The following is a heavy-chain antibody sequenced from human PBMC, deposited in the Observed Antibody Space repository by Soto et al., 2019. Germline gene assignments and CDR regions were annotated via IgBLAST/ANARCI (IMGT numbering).Heavy chain of an antibody. CDR2: IFSNDEK. J-gene: IGHJ6*02. Sequence: QVTLKESGPVLVKPTETLTLTCTVSGFSLSNARMGVSWIRQPPGKALEWLAHIFSNDEKSYSTSLKSRLTISKDTSKSQVVLTMTIMDPVDTATYYCARTTWGERAHYYYYGMDVWGQGTTVTVSS. CDR1: GFSLSNARMG. D-gene: IGHD3-16*01. V-gene: IGHV2-26*01. CDR3: ARTTWGERAHYYYYGMDV.